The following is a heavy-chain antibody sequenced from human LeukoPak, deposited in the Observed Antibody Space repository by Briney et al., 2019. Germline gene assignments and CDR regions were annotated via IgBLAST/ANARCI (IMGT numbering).Heavy chain of an antibody. Sequence: GGSLRLSCAAYRFTIAWMSWVRQAPGKGLEWVGGINSKTNGGTTTYAAPVKGRFAISRDDLKNTVSLLMNSLTTEDTAVYYCTTSSTPCCYDDAFDIWGQGTLVSVSS. V-gene: IGHV3-15*01. CDR1: RFTIAW. CDR2: INSKTNGGTT. J-gene: IGHJ3*02. D-gene: IGHD2-2*01. CDR3: TTSSTPCCYDDAFDI.